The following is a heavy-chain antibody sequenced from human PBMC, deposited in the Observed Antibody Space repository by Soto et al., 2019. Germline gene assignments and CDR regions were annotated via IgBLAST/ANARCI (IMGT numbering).Heavy chain of an antibody. J-gene: IGHJ6*03. CDR2: INDSGNI. D-gene: IGHD3-10*01. CDR1: GGSFSGYQ. Sequence: QVQLQQWGAGLLKPSETLSLTCAVYGGSFSGYQWTWIRQTPGKGLEWIGEINDSGNINYNPSLKSRVTIMVDTAKKQFSLKRSSVTAEDTAVYYCARGLILWFGELSRRGGYYYYMDVGGKGTTVTVSS. V-gene: IGHV4-34*01. CDR3: ARGLILWFGELSRRGGYYYYMDV.